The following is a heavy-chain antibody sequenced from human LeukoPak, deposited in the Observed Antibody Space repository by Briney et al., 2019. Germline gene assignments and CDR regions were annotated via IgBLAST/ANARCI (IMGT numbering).Heavy chain of an antibody. V-gene: IGHV1-18*01. CDR1: VYTLSTYG. D-gene: IGHD2-2*01. Sequence: ASVKASCKASVYTLSTYGISWVRQAPGQGLEWMGWISGYNSDTKYAQNIQGRVTMTIDTSTSTAYMELRSLRSGDTAVYFCARAQGPVVVVPGANWYFDLWGRGTLVTVSS. CDR2: ISGYNSDT. CDR3: ARAQGPVVVVPGANWYFDL. J-gene: IGHJ2*01.